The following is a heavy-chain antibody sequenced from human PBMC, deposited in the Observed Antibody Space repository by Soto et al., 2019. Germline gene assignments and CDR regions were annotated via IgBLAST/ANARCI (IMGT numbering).Heavy chain of an antibody. Sequence: EVQLVESGGGLVQPGRSLRLSCVGSGFTFDDYGMHWVRQAPGKGLEWVSGISWDSYSIGYADSVKGRFTISRDNAKNTLSLQMNSLKSEDTALYYCAKARGGIDYWGQGTLVTVSS. CDR1: GFTFDDYG. J-gene: IGHJ4*02. CDR3: AKARGGIDY. CDR2: ISWDSYSI. V-gene: IGHV3-9*01. D-gene: IGHD3-16*01.